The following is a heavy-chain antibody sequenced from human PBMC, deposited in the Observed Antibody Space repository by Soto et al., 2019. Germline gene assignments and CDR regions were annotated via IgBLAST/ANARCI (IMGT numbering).Heavy chain of an antibody. CDR3: AGSRYSGSWPPLFDF. V-gene: IGHV2-70*01. D-gene: IGHD6-13*01. CDR1: GFSLSTSGMC. J-gene: IGHJ4*02. CDR2: IDWDDDK. Sequence: SGPTLVNPTQTLTLTCTFSGFSLSTSGMCVSWIRQPPGKALEWLALIDWDDDKYYSTPLKTRFTISKDTPKTQVVLTMTNMTPVDTATYYCAGSRYSGSWPPLFDFWGQGTLVTVSS.